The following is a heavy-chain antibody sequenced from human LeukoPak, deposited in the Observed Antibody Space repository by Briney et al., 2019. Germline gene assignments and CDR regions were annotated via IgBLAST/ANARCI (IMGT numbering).Heavy chain of an antibody. D-gene: IGHD2-2*01. J-gene: IGHJ6*02. Sequence: GGSLRLSCAASGFTFSSYGMHWVRQAPGKGLEWVSAISGSGGSTYYAGSVKGRFTISRDNSKNTLYLQMTSLRAEDTAVYYCAKLGCSRPSCYAADYSSYYGMDVWGQGTTVTVSS. CDR1: GFTFSSYG. CDR3: AKLGCSRPSCYAADYSSYYGMDV. CDR2: ISGSGGST. V-gene: IGHV3-23*01.